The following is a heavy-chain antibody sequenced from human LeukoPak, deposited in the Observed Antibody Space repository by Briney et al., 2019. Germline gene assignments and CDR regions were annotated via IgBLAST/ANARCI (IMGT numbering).Heavy chain of an antibody. J-gene: IGHJ4*02. CDR1: GYSFTSYW. D-gene: IGHD6-19*01. V-gene: IGHV5-51*01. CDR2: IYPGDSDT. CDR3: ARRGGSALYGVFDY. Sequence: HGESLKISCKGSGYSFTSYWIGWVRQMPGKGLEWMAIIYPGDSDTRCSPSFQGQVTVSADKSISTAYLQWSSLKASDTAMYHCARRGGSALYGVFDYWGQGNLVIVSS.